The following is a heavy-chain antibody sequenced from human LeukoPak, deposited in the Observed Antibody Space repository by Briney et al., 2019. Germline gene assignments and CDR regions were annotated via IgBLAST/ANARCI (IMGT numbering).Heavy chain of an antibody. CDR1: GGTFSSYA. D-gene: IGHD2-2*01. CDR3: ARDEPVVVPAANHQYYYYMDV. J-gene: IGHJ6*03. CDR2: IIPIFGTA. Sequence: GSSVKVSCKASGGTFSSYAISWVRQAPGQGLEWMGGIIPIFGTANYAQKFQGRVTITTDESTSTAYMELSSLRSEDTAVYYCARDEPVVVPAANHQYYYYMDVWGKGTTVTVSS. V-gene: IGHV1-69*05.